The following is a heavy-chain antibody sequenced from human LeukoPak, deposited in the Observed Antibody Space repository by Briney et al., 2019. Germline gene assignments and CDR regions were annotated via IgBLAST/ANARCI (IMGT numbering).Heavy chain of an antibody. CDR3: AKDLSNWNDVTTPDY. V-gene: IGHV3-30*18. CDR2: ISYDGSNK. CDR1: GFTFSSYG. J-gene: IGHJ4*02. Sequence: PGRSLRLSCAASGFTFSSYGMHWVRQAPGKGLEWVAFISYDGSNKYYPDSVKGRFTISRDNSKNTLYLQMNSLRAEDTAVYYCAKDLSNWNDVTTPDYWGQGTLVTVSS. D-gene: IGHD1-1*01.